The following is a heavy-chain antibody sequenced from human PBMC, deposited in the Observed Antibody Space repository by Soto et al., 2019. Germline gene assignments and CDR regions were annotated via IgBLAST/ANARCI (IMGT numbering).Heavy chain of an antibody. J-gene: IGHJ4*02. CDR2: IYYSGST. CDR3: ARHNYGSGSTYFDY. CDR1: GGYISSYD. V-gene: IGHV4-59*08. Sequence: SETLSLTCSVSGGYISSYDGSWIRQPPGKGLEWIGYIYYSGSTNYNPSLKSRVTISVDTSKNQFSLKLNSMTAADTAVYYCARHNYGSGSTYFDYWGQGTLVTVSS. D-gene: IGHD3-10*01.